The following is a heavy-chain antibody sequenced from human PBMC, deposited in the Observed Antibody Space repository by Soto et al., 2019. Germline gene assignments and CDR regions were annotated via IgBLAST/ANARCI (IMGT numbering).Heavy chain of an antibody. CDR3: ARGRRITIFGVNWFDP. Sequence: EVQLVESGGGFVQPGGSLRLSCAASGFTFSSYSMNWVRQAPGKGLEWVSYISDTTTTIYYADSVKGRFTISRDNAKNSLYLQMNSLRADDTAVYYCARGRRITIFGVNWFDPWGQGTLVTVSS. D-gene: IGHD3-3*01. CDR1: GFTFSSYS. CDR2: ISDTTTTI. V-gene: IGHV3-48*04. J-gene: IGHJ5*02.